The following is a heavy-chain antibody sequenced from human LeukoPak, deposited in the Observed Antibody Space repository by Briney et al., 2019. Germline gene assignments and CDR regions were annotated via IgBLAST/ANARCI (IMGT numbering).Heavy chain of an antibody. CDR3: ARGFGYCSSTSCYWDWFDP. CDR2: IYPGDSDT. CDR1: GSSFTSNW. V-gene: IGHV5-51*01. Sequence: GASLKISCKGSGSSFTSNWIGWGRQMPGKGLEWMGIIYPGDSDTRYSPSFQGQVTISADKSISTAYLQWSSLKASDTAMYYCARGFGYCSSTSCYWDWFDPWGQGTLVTVSS. D-gene: IGHD2-2*01. J-gene: IGHJ5*02.